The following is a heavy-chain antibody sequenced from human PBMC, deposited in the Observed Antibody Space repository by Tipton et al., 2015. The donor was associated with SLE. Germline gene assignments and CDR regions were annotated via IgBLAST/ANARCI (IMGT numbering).Heavy chain of an antibody. CDR3: AERYDTFEI. D-gene: IGHD1-1*01. CDR2: IIPVFGTS. V-gene: IGHV1-69*01. J-gene: IGHJ3*02. CDR1: GGTFSGYA. Sequence: QLVQSGAEVKKPGSSVKVSCKASGGTFSGYAINWVRQAPGQGLVWMGGIIPVFGTSTYAQKFQGRATITTDDSTSTAYMELRSLRSEDSAVYYCAERYDTFEIWGQGTMVSVSS.